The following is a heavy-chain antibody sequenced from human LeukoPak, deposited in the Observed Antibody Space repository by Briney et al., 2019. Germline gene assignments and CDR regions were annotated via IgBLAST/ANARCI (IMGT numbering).Heavy chain of an antibody. CDR1: GGSISSYY. D-gene: IGHD5-18*01. J-gene: IGHJ4*02. CDR2: IYYSGST. CDR3: ARGNSYGGYYFDY. V-gene: IGHV4-59*01. Sequence: SETLSLTCTVSGGSISSYYWSWIRQPPGKGLEWIGYIYYSGSTNCNPSLKSRVTISVDTSKNQFSLKLSSVTAADTAVYYCARGNSYGGYYFDYWGQGTLVTVSS.